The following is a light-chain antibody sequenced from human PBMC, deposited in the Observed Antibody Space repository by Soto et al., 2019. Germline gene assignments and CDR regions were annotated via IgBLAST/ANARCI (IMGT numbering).Light chain of an antibody. CDR2: WAS. CDR1: RSVLYNSNNKNY. V-gene: IGKV4-1*01. Sequence: DIVMTQSPDSLAVSLGERATINCKSSRSVLYNSNNKNYLAWYQQKPGQPPKLLIYWASTRESGVPDRFSGSGSETDFTLTISSLLAEDVAVYYCQHYYTTPRTFGQGTKLEIK. CDR3: QHYYTTPRT. J-gene: IGKJ2*01.